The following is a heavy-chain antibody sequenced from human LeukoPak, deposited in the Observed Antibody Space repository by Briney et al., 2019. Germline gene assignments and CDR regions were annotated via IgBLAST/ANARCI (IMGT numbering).Heavy chain of an antibody. CDR1: GYTFTGYY. CDR2: INPNSGGT. V-gene: IGHV1-2*06. J-gene: IGHJ4*02. Sequence: ASVKVSCKASGYTFTGYYMHWVRQAPGQGLEWMGRINPNSGGTNYAQKFQGRVTMTRDTSISTAYLELSRLRSDDTAVYYCAKAFYGDYGIVDYWGQGTLVTVSS. D-gene: IGHD4-17*01. CDR3: AKAFYGDYGIVDY.